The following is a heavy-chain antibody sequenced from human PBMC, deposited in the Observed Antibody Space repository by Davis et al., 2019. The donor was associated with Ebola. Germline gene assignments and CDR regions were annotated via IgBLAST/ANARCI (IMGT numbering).Heavy chain of an antibody. V-gene: IGHV3-53*01. Sequence: GESLKISCAASGFVFSSYDMSWVRQAPGKGLEWVSVIYSGGSTYYADSVKGRFTISRDNSKNTLYLQMNSLRAEDTAVYYCARGISRWGQGTLVTVSS. J-gene: IGHJ4*02. CDR2: IYSGGST. CDR3: ARGISR. CDR1: GFVFSSYD. D-gene: IGHD3-3*02.